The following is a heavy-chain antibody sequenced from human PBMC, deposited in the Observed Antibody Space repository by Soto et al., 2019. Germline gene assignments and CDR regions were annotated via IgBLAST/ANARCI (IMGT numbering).Heavy chain of an antibody. V-gene: IGHV3-48*01. D-gene: IGHD2-2*01. J-gene: IGHJ5*02. Sequence: EVQLVESGGGLVQPGGSLRLSCAASGCTLSSYSMNWVRQAPGKGLEWVSYISSSSSTIYYADSVKGRFTISRDNAKNSLYLQMNSLRAEDTAVYYCARDRWDIVVVPAAMLEVDWFDPWGQGTLVTVSS. CDR3: ARDRWDIVVVPAAMLEVDWFDP. CDR1: GCTLSSYS. CDR2: ISSSSSTI.